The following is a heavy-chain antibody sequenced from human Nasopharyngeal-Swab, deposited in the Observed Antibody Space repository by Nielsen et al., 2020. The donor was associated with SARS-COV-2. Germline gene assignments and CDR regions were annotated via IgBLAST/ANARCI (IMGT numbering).Heavy chain of an antibody. CDR3: ARDQRSGWFDAFDI. J-gene: IGHJ3*02. V-gene: IGHV4-59*01. Sequence: RQAPGKGLEWIGYIYYSGSTNYNPSLKSRVTISVDTSKNQFSLKLSSVTAADTAVYYCARDQRSGWFDAFDIWGQGTKVTVSS. D-gene: IGHD6-19*01. CDR2: IYYSGST.